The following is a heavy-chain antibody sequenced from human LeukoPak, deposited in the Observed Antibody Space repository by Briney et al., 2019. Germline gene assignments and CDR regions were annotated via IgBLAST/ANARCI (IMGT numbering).Heavy chain of an antibody. J-gene: IGHJ4*02. V-gene: IGHV4-59*01. CDR2: IYYSGST. CDR3: ARAAGPLAAPDF. Sequence: PSETLSLTCTVGGSISTYYWSWIRQPPGKGLEWIGYIYYSGSTNYNPSLKSRVTISVDTSKDQFSLKLSSVTAADTAVYYCARAAGPLAAPDFWGQGTPVTVSS. D-gene: IGHD6-13*01. CDR1: GGSISTYY.